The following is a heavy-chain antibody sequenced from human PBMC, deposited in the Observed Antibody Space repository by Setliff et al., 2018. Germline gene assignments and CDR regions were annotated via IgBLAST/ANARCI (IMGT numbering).Heavy chain of an antibody. J-gene: IGHJ5*02. V-gene: IGHV3-33*01. CDR2: FWANGNNK. CDR3: ARDDDTTSRYSRFEH. CDR1: GFTFRDYG. Sequence: AGGSLRLSCAASGFTFRDYGMHWVRQAPGKGLEWVAVFWANGNNKYYADSVKGRFTISRDNSQNTVYLQMDSLRAEDTAVYYCARDDDTTSRYSRFEHWGQGTPVTV. D-gene: IGHD5-12*01.